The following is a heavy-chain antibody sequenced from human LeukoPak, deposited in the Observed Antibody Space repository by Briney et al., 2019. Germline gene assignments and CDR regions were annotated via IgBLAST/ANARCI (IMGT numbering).Heavy chain of an antibody. J-gene: IGHJ4*02. CDR2: ITSKTDGGAT. D-gene: IGHD3-3*01. CDR3: HRVRDY. Sequence: PGGSLRLSCAASGFTFSSAWMSWVRQAPGKGLEWVGRITSKTDGGATDYAAPVKGRFTISRDDSKNTLYLQMNSLKTEDTAVYYCHRVRDYWGQGTLVTVSS. CDR1: GFTFSSAW. V-gene: IGHV3-15*01.